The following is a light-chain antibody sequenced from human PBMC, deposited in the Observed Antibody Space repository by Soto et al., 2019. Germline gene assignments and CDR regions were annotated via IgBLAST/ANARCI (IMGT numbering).Light chain of an antibody. CDR3: QNYNNALT. J-gene: IGKJ4*01. CDR2: AAA. Sequence: DIQMTQSPSPLSAAVGDRVTITCRASQGIRNYLAWYQQKPGKVPKLLIYAAATLQSGVPSRFSGSGSGTDFTLSISSLQPEDVATYYCQNYNNALTFGGGTKVEIK. V-gene: IGKV1-27*01. CDR1: QGIRNY.